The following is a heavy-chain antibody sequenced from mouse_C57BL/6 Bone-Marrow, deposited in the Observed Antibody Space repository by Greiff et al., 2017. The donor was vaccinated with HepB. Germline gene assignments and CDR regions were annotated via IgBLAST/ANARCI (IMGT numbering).Heavy chain of an antibody. CDR2: INPGSGGT. Sequence: VQLQQSGAELVRPGTSVKVSCKASGYAFTNYLIEWVKQRPGQGLEWIGVINPGSGGTNYNEKFKGKATVTAEKSSSTAYMQLSSLTAEDAAVYFCARERGGYYYGSSYNYSDYWGQGTTLTVSS. D-gene: IGHD1-1*01. J-gene: IGHJ2*01. CDR1: GYAFTNYL. CDR3: ARERGGYYYGSSYNYSDY. V-gene: IGHV1-54*01.